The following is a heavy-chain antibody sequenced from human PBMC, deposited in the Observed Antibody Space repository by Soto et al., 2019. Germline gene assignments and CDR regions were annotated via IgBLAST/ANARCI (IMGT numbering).Heavy chain of an antibody. Sequence: QVQLQESGPGLVKPSQTLSLTCTVSGGSINSGGYCWSWIRQHPGKGLDWIGCISYGGSTSYNPSMESRVTISVATSKNQFSLKLTSVTAADTAVYYCSRAILVWGQGALITVSS. J-gene: IGHJ4*02. CDR2: ISYGGST. CDR1: GGSINSGGYC. CDR3: SRAILV. D-gene: IGHD2-15*01. V-gene: IGHV4-31*03.